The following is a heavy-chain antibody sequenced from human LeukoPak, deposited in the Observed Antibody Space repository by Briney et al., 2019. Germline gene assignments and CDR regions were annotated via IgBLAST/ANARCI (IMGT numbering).Heavy chain of an antibody. CDR2: IYYSGST. CDR3: ARHARPPDWFDP. V-gene: IGHV4-59*08. CDR1: GGFISSYY. Sequence: SETLSLTCAVSGGFISSYYWSWIRQPPGKGLEWIGYIYYSGSTNYNPSLKSRVTISVDTSKNQFSLKLSSVTAADTAVYYCARHARPPDWFDPWGQGTLVTVSS. J-gene: IGHJ5*02.